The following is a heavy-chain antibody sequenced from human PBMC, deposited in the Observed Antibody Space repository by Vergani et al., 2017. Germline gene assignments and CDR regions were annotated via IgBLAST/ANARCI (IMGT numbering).Heavy chain of an antibody. CDR1: GYTFTGYY. V-gene: IGHV1-2*02. Sequence: QVQLVQSGAEVKKPGASVKVSCTASGYTFTGYYMHWVRQAPGQGLEWMGWINPNSGGTNYAQKFQGRVTMTRDTSISTAYMALSRLRSDDSAVYYCARVPTYCSSTSCYSGAFDIWGQGTMVTVSS. D-gene: IGHD2-2*01. J-gene: IGHJ3*02. CDR2: INPNSGGT. CDR3: ARVPTYCSSTSCYSGAFDI.